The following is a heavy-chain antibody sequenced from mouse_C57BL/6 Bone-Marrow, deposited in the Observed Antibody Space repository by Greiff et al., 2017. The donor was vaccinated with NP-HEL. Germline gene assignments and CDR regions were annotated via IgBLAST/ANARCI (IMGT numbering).Heavy chain of an antibody. CDR3: CSPTPLPTVLTEWYFHF. CDR2: IRSKSNNYAT. Sequence: EVHLVESGGGLVQPKGSLKLSCAASGFSFNTYAMNWVRQAPGKGLEWVARIRSKSNNYATYYADSVKDRFTISRDDSESMLYLQMNNLKTEDPANYSYCSPTPLPTVLTEWYFHFYCPGTPVTFSS. V-gene: IGHV10-1*01. CDR1: GFSFNTYA. D-gene: IGHD1-1*01. J-gene: IGHJ1*01.